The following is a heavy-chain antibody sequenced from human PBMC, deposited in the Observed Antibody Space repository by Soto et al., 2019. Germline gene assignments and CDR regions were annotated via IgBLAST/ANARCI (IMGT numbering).Heavy chain of an antibody. CDR3: ARDIGSYAYGEGY. D-gene: IGHD3-10*01. CDR1: GGSINSYW. CDR2: VYSSGTT. J-gene: IGHJ4*02. V-gene: IGHV4-4*07. Sequence: SDTLSLTCSVSGGSINSYWWSWIRQPAGKGLEWIGRVYSSGTTDYNPSLNSRATMSVETSKNQFSLKLSSVTAADTAVYYCARDIGSYAYGEGYWGQGIQVTVSS.